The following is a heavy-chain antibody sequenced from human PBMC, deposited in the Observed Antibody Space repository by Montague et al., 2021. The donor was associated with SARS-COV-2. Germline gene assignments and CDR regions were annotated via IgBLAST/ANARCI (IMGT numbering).Heavy chain of an antibody. Sequence: SETLSLTCTVSGGSISSTSYYWGWIRQPPGTGLEWIGSISCSGSTYYKSSLKSRVTISVDTSKNQFSLRLSSVTAADTAVYYCARHITGSGNAFDIWGQGTMVTVSS. CDR1: GGSISSTSYY. J-gene: IGHJ3*02. CDR2: ISCSGST. V-gene: IGHV4-39*01. CDR3: ARHITGSGNAFDI. D-gene: IGHD3-10*01.